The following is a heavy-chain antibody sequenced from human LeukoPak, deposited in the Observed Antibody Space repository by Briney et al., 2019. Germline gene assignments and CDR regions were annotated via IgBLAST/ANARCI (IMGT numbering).Heavy chain of an antibody. CDR2: INSDGSST. CDR1: GFTFSSYA. Sequence: PGGSLRLSCAASGFTFSSYAMSWVRQAPGKGLVWVSRINSDGSSTSYADSVKGRFTISRDNAKNTLYLQMNSLRAEDTAVYYCARVEDYYDSSGSSYWGQGTLVTVSS. V-gene: IGHV3-74*01. CDR3: ARVEDYYDSSGSSY. J-gene: IGHJ4*02. D-gene: IGHD3-22*01.